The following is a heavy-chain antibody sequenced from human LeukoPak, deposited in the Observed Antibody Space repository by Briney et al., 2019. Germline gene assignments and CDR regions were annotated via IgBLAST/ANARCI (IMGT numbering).Heavy chain of an antibody. J-gene: IGHJ4*02. CDR1: GASIASTSYY. CDR2: IYHSGNT. Sequence: SETLSLTCSVSGASIASTSYYWGWVRQPPGKGLEWIGNIYHSGNTCYTSSLRSRVTISVDTSKNLFSLNLTSVTGADTAVYFCARVADSSGWFGDYFDNWGLGTLVTVSS. V-gene: IGHV4-39*02. D-gene: IGHD6-19*01. CDR3: ARVADSSGWFGDYFDN.